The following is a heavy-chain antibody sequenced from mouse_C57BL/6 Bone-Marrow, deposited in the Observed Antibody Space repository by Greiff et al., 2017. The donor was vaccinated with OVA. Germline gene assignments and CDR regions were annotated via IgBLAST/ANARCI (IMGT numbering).Heavy chain of an antibody. CDR3: ARKGLYDYESYYFDY. CDR1: GFTFSSYA. CDR2: ISDGGSYT. J-gene: IGHJ2*01. Sequence: EVQRVESGGGLVKPGGSLKLSCAASGFTFSSYAMSWVRQTPEKRLEWVATISDGGSYTYYPANVKGRFTISRDNAKNNLYLQMSHLKSEDTAMYYCARKGLYDYESYYFDYWGQGTTLTVSS. D-gene: IGHD2-4*01. V-gene: IGHV5-4*01.